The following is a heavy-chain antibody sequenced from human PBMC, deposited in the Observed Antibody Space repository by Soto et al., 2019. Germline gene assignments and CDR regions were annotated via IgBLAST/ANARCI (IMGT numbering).Heavy chain of an antibody. V-gene: IGHV3-9*01. CDR1: GFTVRGSA. J-gene: IGHJ6*02. CDR3: VGEILSGGADV. D-gene: IGHD3-10*01. Sequence: EVQLVESGGGLVQPGRSLRLSCAASGFTVRGSAMQWVRQVKGGGLEWVAGSGAVGYVGAVRGRFTISRDVAKNSLHLQMHSLTIEDTALYYCVGEILSGGADVWGPGTTVTVSS. CDR2: SGAV.